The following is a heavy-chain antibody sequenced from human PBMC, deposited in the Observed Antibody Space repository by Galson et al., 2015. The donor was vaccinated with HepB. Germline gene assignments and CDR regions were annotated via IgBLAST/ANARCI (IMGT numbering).Heavy chain of an antibody. CDR2: MNPNSGNT. D-gene: IGHD2-21*01. CDR1: GYTFTSYD. Sequence: SVKVSCKASGYTFTSYDINWVRQATGQGLEWMGWMNPNSGNTGFAQKFQGRVTMTRNTSISTAYVELSSLRSEDTAVYYCARAPWCGGDCPYSFDYWGQGTLVTVSS. CDR3: ARAPWCGGDCPYSFDY. J-gene: IGHJ4*02. V-gene: IGHV1-8*01.